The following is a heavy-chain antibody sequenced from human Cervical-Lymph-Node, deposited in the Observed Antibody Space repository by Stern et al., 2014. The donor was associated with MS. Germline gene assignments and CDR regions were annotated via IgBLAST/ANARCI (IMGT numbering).Heavy chain of an antibody. CDR1: GGSINNGDYY. CDR2: IYYSGAT. Sequence: QVQLGQSGPGLVKPSQTLSLTCTVSGGSINNGDYYWSWVRQHPGKGLEWLGYIYYSGATYYNPSLKGRLTISVDTSKRHFSLKLTSVTAADTAVYYCARELSGMYGMDVWGQGTTVTVSS. D-gene: IGHD1-1*01. V-gene: IGHV4-31*03. CDR3: ARELSGMYGMDV. J-gene: IGHJ6*02.